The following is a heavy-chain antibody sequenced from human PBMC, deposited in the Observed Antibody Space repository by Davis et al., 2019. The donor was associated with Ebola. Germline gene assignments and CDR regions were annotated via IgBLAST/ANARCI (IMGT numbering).Heavy chain of an antibody. CDR3: ARGRYRGWFDP. Sequence: SETLSLTCTVSGGSISSSSYYWGWIRQPPGKGLEWIGSIYYSGSTYYNPSLKSRVTISVDTSKNQFSLKLSSVTAADTAMYYCARGRYRGWFDPWGQGTLVTVSS. J-gene: IGHJ5*02. CDR2: IYYSGST. V-gene: IGHV4-39*07. CDR1: GGSISSSSYY. D-gene: IGHD1-1*01.